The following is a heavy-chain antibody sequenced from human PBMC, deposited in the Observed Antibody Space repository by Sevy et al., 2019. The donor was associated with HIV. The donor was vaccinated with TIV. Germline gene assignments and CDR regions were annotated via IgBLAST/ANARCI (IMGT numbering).Heavy chain of an antibody. CDR2: IYTTGNT. J-gene: IGHJ6*03. V-gene: IGHV4-4*07. CDR3: ARDQLVLTHYFHMDV. Sequence: SETLSLTCTVSGDSLSSYYWSWVRQPAGKGLEWIGRIYTTGNTNYNTSLKSRLSMSVDTSKKQFSLNLSSVTAADTAVYYCARDQLVLTHYFHMDVWGKGTTVTVSS. CDR1: GDSLSSYY. D-gene: IGHD7-27*01.